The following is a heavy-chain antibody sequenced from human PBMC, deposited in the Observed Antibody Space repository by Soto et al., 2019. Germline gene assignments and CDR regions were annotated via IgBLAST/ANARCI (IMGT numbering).Heavy chain of an antibody. Sequence: ASVKVSCKASGYTFTSYGISWVRQAPGRGLEWMGWISAYNGNTNYAQKLQGRVTMTTDKSTSTAYMELRSLRSDDTAVYYCARDGVDTATGYYYGMDVWGQGTTVTVSS. CDR1: GYTFTSYG. CDR3: ARDGVDTATGYYYGMDV. D-gene: IGHD5-18*01. V-gene: IGHV1-18*01. J-gene: IGHJ6*02. CDR2: ISAYNGNT.